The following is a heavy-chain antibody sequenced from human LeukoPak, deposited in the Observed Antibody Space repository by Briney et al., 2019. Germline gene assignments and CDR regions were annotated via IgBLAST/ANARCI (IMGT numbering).Heavy chain of an antibody. J-gene: IGHJ4*02. CDR3: ARDPLTYYDFWSGSPRTKYYFDY. V-gene: IGHV1-69*05. Sequence: VASVKVSCKASGGTFSSYAISWVRQAPGQGLEWMGGIIPIFGTANYAQKFQGRVTITTDESTSTAYMELSSLRSEDTAVYYCARDPLTYYDFWSGSPRTKYYFDYWGQGTLVTVSS. CDR2: IIPIFGTA. D-gene: IGHD3-3*01. CDR1: GGTFSSYA.